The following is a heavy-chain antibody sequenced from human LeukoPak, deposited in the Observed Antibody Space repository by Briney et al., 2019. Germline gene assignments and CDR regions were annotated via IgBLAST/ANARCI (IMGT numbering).Heavy chain of an antibody. Sequence: ASVKVSCKASGYTFTGYYMHWVRQAPGQGLEWMGWINPNSGGTNYAQKFQGRVTMTRDTSISTAYMELSRLRSDDTAVYYCASQYLGYCSGGSCLWGSNWFDPWGQGTLVTVSS. D-gene: IGHD2-15*01. CDR3: ASQYLGYCSGGSCLWGSNWFDP. V-gene: IGHV1-2*02. CDR1: GYTFTGYY. J-gene: IGHJ5*02. CDR2: INPNSGGT.